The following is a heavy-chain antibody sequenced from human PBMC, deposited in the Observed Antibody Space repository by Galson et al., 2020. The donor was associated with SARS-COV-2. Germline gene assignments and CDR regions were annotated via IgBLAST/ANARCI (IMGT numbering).Heavy chain of an antibody. D-gene: IGHD2-8*01. CDR2: TRNKANSYTT. CDR1: GFTFSDHY. CDR3: ARVSPPLEGVLMVYAPYYYYYMDV. V-gene: IGHV3-72*01. Sequence: GESLKISCAASGFTFSDHYMDWVRQAPGKGLEWVGRTRNKANSYTTEYAASVKGRFTISRDDSKNSLYLQMNSLKTEDTAVYYCARVSPPLEGVLMVYAPYYYYYMDVWGKGTTVTVSS. J-gene: IGHJ6*03.